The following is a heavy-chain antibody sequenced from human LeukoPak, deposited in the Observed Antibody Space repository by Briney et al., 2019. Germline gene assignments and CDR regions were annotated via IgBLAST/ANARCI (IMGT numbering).Heavy chain of an antibody. CDR3: ARGRSSGWFEGPDY. J-gene: IGHJ4*02. Sequence: SETLSLTCTVSGGSISTYYWSWIRQPPGKGLEYIGYIFYSGSTNYNPSLKGRVTISIDTSKNQFSLKLTSVTAADTAVYYCARGRSSGWFEGPDYWGQGTLVTVSS. D-gene: IGHD6-19*01. CDR2: IFYSGST. V-gene: IGHV4-59*01. CDR1: GGSISTYY.